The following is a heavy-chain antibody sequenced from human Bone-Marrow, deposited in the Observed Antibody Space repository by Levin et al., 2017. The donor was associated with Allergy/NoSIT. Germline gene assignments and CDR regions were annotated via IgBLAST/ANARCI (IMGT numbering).Heavy chain of an antibody. D-gene: IGHD3-3*01. J-gene: IGHJ6*02. CDR3: ARNLLADVWSGYQPLGYYYGFDV. CDR1: EFTFRSYW. V-gene: IGHV3-7*01. Sequence: GGSLRLSCAASEFTFRSYWLTWVRQAPGKGLEWVASIKDDSSEKYYVDSVEGRFIISRDNAKNELYLRMNSLRAEDTAVYFCARNLLADVWSGYQPLGYYYGFDVWGQGTTATVSS. CDR2: IKDDSSEK.